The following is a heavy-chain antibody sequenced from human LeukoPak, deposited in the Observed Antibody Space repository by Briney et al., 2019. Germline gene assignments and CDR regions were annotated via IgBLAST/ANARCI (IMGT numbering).Heavy chain of an antibody. CDR2: IYNGGST. CDR1: GGSISSYY. J-gene: IGHJ4*02. CDR3: ARDRGSSGNDYYFDY. D-gene: IGHD6-25*01. Sequence: SETLSLTCIVSGGSISSYYWTWIRQPPGKGLEWIGNIYNGGSTNYNPSLKSRVTILAETSKNQFSLKVRSVTAEDTAVYYCARDRGSSGNDYYFDYWGQGTLVTVSS. V-gene: IGHV4-59*01.